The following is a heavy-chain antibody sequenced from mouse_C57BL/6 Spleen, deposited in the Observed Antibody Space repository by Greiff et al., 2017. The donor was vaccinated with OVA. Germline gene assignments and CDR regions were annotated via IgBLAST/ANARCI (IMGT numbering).Heavy chain of an antibody. CDR1: GYTFTSYW. V-gene: IGHV1-72*01. J-gene: IGHJ4*01. Sequence: VQLQESGAELVKPGASVKLSCKASGYTFTSYWMHWVKQRPGRGLEWIGMIDPNSGGTKYNEKFKSKATLTVDKPSSTAYMQLSSLTSEDSAVYYGARGVLRERDAMDYWGQGTSVTVSS. D-gene: IGHD1-1*01. CDR2: IDPNSGGT. CDR3: ARGVLRERDAMDY.